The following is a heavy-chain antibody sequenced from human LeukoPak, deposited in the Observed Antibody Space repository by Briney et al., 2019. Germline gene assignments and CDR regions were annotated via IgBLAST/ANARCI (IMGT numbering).Heavy chain of an antibody. CDR2: MNPNSGNA. CDR1: GYTFTNYD. D-gene: IGHD3-10*01. V-gene: IGHV1-8*03. J-gene: IGHJ4*02. CDR3: AREGFDY. Sequence: GASVTVSCKASGYTFTNYDINWVRQASGQGLEWMGYMNPNSGNAVFAQEFQGRVTITVSTSISTAYMDLSSLRSEDTAVYYCAREGFDYWGQGTLVTVSS.